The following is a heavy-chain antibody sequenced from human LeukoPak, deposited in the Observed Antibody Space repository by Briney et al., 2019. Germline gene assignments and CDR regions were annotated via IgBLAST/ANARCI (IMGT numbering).Heavy chain of an antibody. V-gene: IGHV3-30*02. J-gene: IGHJ4*02. CDR1: GFTFSSYG. CDR2: IRYDGSNK. CDR3: AKDPSMVRGVIINGDY. Sequence: GGSLRLSCAASGFTFSSYGMHWVRQAPGKGLEWVAFIRYDGSNKYYADSVKGRFTISRDNSKNTLYLQMNSLRAEDTAVYYCAKDPSMVRGVIINGDYWGQGTLVTASS. D-gene: IGHD3-10*01.